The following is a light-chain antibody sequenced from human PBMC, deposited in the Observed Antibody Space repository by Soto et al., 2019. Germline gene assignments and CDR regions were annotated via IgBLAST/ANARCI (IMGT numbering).Light chain of an antibody. CDR1: QSIDNK. CDR2: HAS. Sequence: EIVLTQSPATLSVSPGERATLSCRASQSIDNKLAWYQQKPGQAPGLLIYHASIRATGIPARFSGTGSGTEFTLTISSLQSEDFAVYCCQQYNNWPTFGPGTKVDL. CDR3: QQYNNWPT. J-gene: IGKJ3*01. V-gene: IGKV3-15*01.